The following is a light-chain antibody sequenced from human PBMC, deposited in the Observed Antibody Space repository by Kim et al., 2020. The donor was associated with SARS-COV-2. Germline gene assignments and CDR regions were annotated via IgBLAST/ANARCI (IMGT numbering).Light chain of an antibody. CDR2: EVS. J-gene: IGLJ2*01. CDR1: SSDVGSYNL. Sequence: QSALTQPASVSGSPGQSITISCTGTSSDVGSYNLVSWYQQHPGKAPKLMIYEVSKRPSGVSNRFSGSKSGNTASLTISGLQAEDEADYYCCSYAGSSTQLFGGGTQLTVL. CDR3: CSYAGSSTQL. V-gene: IGLV2-23*02.